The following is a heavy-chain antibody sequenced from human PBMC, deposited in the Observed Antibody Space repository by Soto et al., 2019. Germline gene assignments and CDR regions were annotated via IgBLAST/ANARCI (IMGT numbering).Heavy chain of an antibody. V-gene: IGHV3-23*01. CDR3: AKDPNGDYVGAFDF. Sequence: GGSLRLSCAASGFTFVNYAMTWVRQAPGKGLEWVSAIRGSGGNTYYADSVKGRFIISRDNSKDTLYLQLNSLRADDSVIYYCAKDPNGDYVGAFDFWGQGTMVTVSS. CDR1: GFTFVNYA. J-gene: IGHJ3*01. CDR2: IRGSGGNT. D-gene: IGHD4-17*01.